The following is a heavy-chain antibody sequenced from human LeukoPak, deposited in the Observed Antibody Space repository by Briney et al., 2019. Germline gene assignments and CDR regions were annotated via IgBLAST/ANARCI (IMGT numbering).Heavy chain of an antibody. CDR2: MYYSGTT. CDR1: GGSISSYY. CDR3: ARGSSGVRGVPSLDY. J-gene: IGHJ4*02. Sequence: SETLSLTCTVSGGSISSYYWSWIRQPPGKGLEWIGYMYYSGTTNYNPSLKSRVTISVDTSKNQFSLKLSSVTAADTAVYYCARGSSGVRGVPSLDYWGQGTLVTVSS. D-gene: IGHD3-10*01. V-gene: IGHV4-59*01.